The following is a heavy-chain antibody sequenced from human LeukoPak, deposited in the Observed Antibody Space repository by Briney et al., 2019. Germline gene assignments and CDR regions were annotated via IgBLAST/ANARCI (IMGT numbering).Heavy chain of an antibody. CDR1: GFTFSSYS. CDR2: IKQDGSEK. D-gene: IGHD3-10*01. J-gene: IGHJ6*03. CDR3: AREWRVRGVIMRGCYYMDV. Sequence: GGSLRLSCAASGFTFSSYSMNWVRQAPGKGLEWVANIKQDGSEKYCVDSVKGRFTISRDNAKNSLYLQMNSLRAEDTAVYYCAREWRVRGVIMRGCYYMDVWGKGTTVTVSS. V-gene: IGHV3-7*01.